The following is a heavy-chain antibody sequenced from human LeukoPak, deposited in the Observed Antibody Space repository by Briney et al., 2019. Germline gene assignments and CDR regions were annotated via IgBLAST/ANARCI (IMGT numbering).Heavy chain of an antibody. V-gene: IGHV3-21*01. CDR3: ARWRSADAFDI. J-gene: IGHJ3*02. CDR2: ISSSSSYI. D-gene: IGHD2-15*01. Sequence: PGGSLRLSCAASGLTFSSYAMSWVRQAPGKGLEWVSSISSSSSYIYYADSVKGRFTISRDNAKNSLYLQMNSLRAEDTAVYYCARWRSADAFDIWGQGTMVTVSS. CDR1: GLTFSSYA.